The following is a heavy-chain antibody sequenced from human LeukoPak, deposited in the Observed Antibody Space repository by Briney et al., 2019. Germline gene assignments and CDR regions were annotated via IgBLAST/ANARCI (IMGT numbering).Heavy chain of an antibody. CDR3: ARVLPAAANYFDY. CDR2: IYHSGST. CDR1: GYSISSGYY. Sequence: PTETLSLTCTVSGYSISSGYYWGWIRQPPGKGLEWIGSIYHSGSTYYNPSLKSRVTISVDTSKNQFSLKLGSVTAADTAVYYCARVLPAAANYFDYWGQGTLVTVSS. D-gene: IGHD6-13*01. V-gene: IGHV4-38-2*02. J-gene: IGHJ4*02.